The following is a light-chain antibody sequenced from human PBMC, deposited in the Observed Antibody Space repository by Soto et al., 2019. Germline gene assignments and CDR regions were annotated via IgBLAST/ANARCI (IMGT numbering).Light chain of an antibody. CDR3: AAWDDSLSGAV. CDR2: SND. J-gene: IGLJ7*01. V-gene: IGLV1-44*01. Sequence: QSVLTQPPSASGTPEQRVTISCSGSGSNIGSHTVSWYQQLPGTAPNLLIYSNDQRPSGVPDRFSGSKSGTSASLAISGLQSEDEADYYCAAWDDSLSGAVFGGGTQLTVL. CDR1: GSNIGSHT.